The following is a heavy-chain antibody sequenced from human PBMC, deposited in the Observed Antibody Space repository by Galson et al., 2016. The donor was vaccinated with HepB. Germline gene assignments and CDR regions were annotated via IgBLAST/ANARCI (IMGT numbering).Heavy chain of an antibody. CDR3: AVLYYWDFFDY. J-gene: IGHJ4*02. V-gene: IGHV1-46*01. Sequence: SVKVSCKASGNTFTNYSIHWVRQAPGQGLEWMGMINPSGGSTTYAQKFQGRVTMTRDTSTSKVYMELSSLRSDGTAVYYCAVLYYWDFFDYWGQGTLVTVSS. CDR2: INPSGGST. CDR1: GNTFTNYS. D-gene: IGHD3-10*01.